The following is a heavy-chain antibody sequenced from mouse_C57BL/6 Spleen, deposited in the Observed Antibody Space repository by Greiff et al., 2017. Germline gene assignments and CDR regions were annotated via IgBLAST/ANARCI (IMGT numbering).Heavy chain of an antibody. D-gene: IGHD2-3*01. CDR2: ISDGGSYP. CDR3: ASWLLRYFDV. J-gene: IGHJ1*03. CDR1: GFTFSRYA. V-gene: IGHV5-4*03. Sequence: EVKLVESGGGLVKPGGSLKLSCAASGFTFSRYAMSWVRQTQETRLEWDATISDGGSYPYYPDNVKGRFTISRENAKNHLYLQMSHLKSVDTAMYYCASWLLRYFDVWGTGTTVTVSS.